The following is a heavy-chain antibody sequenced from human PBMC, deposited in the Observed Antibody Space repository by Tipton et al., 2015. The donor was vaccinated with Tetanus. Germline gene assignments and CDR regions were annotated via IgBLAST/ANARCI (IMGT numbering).Heavy chain of an antibody. D-gene: IGHD4-17*01. CDR3: AKENYGDYYFDD. CDR2: ISWNSDII. J-gene: IGHJ4*02. Sequence: SLRLSCAASRFTFDGYAMHWVRQAPGKGLEWVSRISWNSDIITYADSVKGRFTISRDNAKNSLYLQMNSLRAEDTALYYCAKENYGDYYFDDWGQGTLVTVSS. V-gene: IGHV3-9*01. CDR1: RFTFDGYA.